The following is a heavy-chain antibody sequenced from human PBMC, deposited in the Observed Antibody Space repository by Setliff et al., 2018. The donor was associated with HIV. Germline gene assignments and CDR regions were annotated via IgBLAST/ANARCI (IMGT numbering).Heavy chain of an antibody. CDR2: INPSGGST. CDR1: GYSFTGYY. D-gene: IGHD3-9*01. V-gene: IGHV1-46*01. J-gene: IGHJ6*03. Sequence: GASVKVSCKASGYSFTGYYMHWVRQAPGQGLEWMGIINPSGGSTSYAQKFQGRVTMTRDTSTSTVYMELSSLRSEDTAVYYCARDYDILTGYTDYYYMDVWGKGTTVTVSS. CDR3: ARDYDILTGYTDYYYMDV.